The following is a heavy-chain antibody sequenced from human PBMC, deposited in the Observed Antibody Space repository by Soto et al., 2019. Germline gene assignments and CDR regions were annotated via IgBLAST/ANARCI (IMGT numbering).Heavy chain of an antibody. V-gene: IGHV7-4-1*01. CDR2: INTNTGNP. CDR3: ARGKYSSPRGGLDV. CDR1: GYTFTSYA. J-gene: IGHJ6*02. Sequence: GASVKVSCKASGYTFTSYAMNWVRQAPGQGLEWMGWINTNTGNPTYAQGFTGRFVFSLDTSVSTAYLQICSLKASDSALYYCARGKYSSPRGGLDVWGQGTPVTVSS. D-gene: IGHD4-4*01.